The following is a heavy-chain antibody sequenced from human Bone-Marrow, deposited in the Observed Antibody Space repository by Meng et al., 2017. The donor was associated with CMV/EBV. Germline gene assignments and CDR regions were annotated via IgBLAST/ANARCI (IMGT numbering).Heavy chain of an antibody. Sequence: SVKVSCKASGGTFSSYAISWVRQAPGQGLEWMGGIIPILGIANYAQKFQGRVTITADKSTSTAYMELSSLRSQDTAVYYCARVRVNWFDPWGQGTLVTVSS. CDR2: IIPILGIA. V-gene: IGHV1-69*10. J-gene: IGHJ5*02. CDR1: GGTFSSYA. CDR3: ARVRVNWFDP. D-gene: IGHD4-17*01.